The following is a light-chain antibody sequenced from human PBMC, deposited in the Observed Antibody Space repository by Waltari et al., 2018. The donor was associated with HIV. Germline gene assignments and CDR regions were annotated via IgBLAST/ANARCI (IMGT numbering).Light chain of an antibody. CDR3: YSEDMSKTQRV. CDR2: DAT. CDR1: ALPKRY. J-gene: IGLJ3*02. Sequence: SYELTQPPSVSVSPGQTATITCSGDALPKRYAYWYQQKSGQAPGVVIQDATRRPSGVPERVSGSSSGTVATLTIRGAQVDDEAVYYCYSEDMSKTQRVFGGGTRLTVL. V-gene: IGLV3-10*01.